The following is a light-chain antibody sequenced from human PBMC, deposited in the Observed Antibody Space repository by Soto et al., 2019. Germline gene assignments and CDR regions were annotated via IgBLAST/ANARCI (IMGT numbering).Light chain of an antibody. CDR1: SSDIGGYTY. CDR2: DVS. V-gene: IGLV2-11*01. J-gene: IGLJ1*01. CDR3: CSFAGPQSFEV. Sequence: ALTQPRSVSGSPGQSVTISCTGTSSDIGGYTYVSWYQQHPGKAPKVIIYDVSERPSGVPDRFSGSKSGNMASLTISGLQPEDEADYYCCSFAGPQSFEVFGEGTKVTVL.